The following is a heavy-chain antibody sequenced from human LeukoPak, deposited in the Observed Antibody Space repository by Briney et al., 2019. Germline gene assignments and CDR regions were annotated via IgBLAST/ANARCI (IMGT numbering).Heavy chain of an antibody. Sequence: SETLSLTCTVSGVSISNYYWTWIRQPPGKGLEWIGYIYYSGSPNYNPSLKSRVTISMDTSKNQFSLKLSSVTAADTAVYYCARDSSGYEFDIWGKGTMVTVSS. CDR3: ARDSSGYEFDI. V-gene: IGHV4-59*01. J-gene: IGHJ3*02. CDR1: GVSISNYY. CDR2: IYYSGSP. D-gene: IGHD5-12*01.